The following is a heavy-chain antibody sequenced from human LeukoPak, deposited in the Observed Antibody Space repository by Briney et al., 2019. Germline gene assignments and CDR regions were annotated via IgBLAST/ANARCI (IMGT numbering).Heavy chain of an antibody. J-gene: IGHJ4*02. V-gene: IGHV3-33*01. CDR2: IWYDGSNK. CDR1: GFTFSSYG. Sequence: GGSLRLSCAASGFTFSSYGMHWVRQAPGKGLEWVAVIWYDGSNKYYADSVKGRFTISRDNSKNTLYLQMNSLRAEDTAVYYCARASRTLVRGEIGYWGQGTLVTVSS. D-gene: IGHD3-10*01. CDR3: ARASRTLVRGEIGY.